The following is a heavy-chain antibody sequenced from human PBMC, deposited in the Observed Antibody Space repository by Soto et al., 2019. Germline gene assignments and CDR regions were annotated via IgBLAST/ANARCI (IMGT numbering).Heavy chain of an antibody. CDR2: IDYSGGT. J-gene: IGHJ3*02. V-gene: IGHV4-59*12. Sequence: QVQLQESGPGLVKPSETLSLTCTVSGGSISSYYWSWIRQPPGQGLEWIGYIDYSGGTNYHSSLKSRVTISVDTSRNQLSLKLSSVTAADTAIYYCAGFGHAWANPFDIWGQGTKVTVSS. D-gene: IGHD1-26*01. CDR1: GGSISSYY. CDR3: AGFGHAWANPFDI.